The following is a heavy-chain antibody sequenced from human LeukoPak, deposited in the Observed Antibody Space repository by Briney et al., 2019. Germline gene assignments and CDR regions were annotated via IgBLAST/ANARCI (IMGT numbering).Heavy chain of an antibody. J-gene: IGHJ4*02. CDR1: GGSISSYF. D-gene: IGHD2-15*01. V-gene: IGHV4-59*01. CDR3: ARTPDSELLYFDY. CDR2: IYYSGST. Sequence: SETLSLTCTVSGGSISSYFWSWIRQPPGKGLEWIGYIYYSGSTNYNPSLKSRVTISVDTSKNQFSLKLSSVTAADTAVYYCARTPDSELLYFDYWGQGTLVTVSS.